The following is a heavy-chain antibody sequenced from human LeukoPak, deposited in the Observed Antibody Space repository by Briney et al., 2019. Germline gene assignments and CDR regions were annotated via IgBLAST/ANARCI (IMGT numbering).Heavy chain of an antibody. V-gene: IGHV3-30*18. CDR2: ISSDGSNK. Sequence: SGGSLRLSCAASGFTFSSYVMHWVRQAPGKRLEWVAVISSDGSNKYYADSVKGRFTISRDNSKNTLYLQMNSLRAEDTAVYYSAKDPKAMAGNNYYGMDAWGQGTTVTVSS. J-gene: IGHJ6*02. CDR1: GFTFSSYV. CDR3: AKDPKAMAGNNYYGMDA. D-gene: IGHD6-19*01.